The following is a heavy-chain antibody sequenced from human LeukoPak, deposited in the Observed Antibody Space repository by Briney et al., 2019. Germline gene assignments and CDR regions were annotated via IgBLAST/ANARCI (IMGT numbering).Heavy chain of an antibody. D-gene: IGHD5-18*01. Sequence: PSGTLSLTCAVSGGSISSSSYYWGWIRQPPGKGLEWIGSIYYSGSTYYNPSLKSRVTISVDTSKNQFSLKLNSVTAADTAVYYCARKAYSYGYALDSWGQGTLVTVSS. V-gene: IGHV4-39*01. CDR3: ARKAYSYGYALDS. CDR2: IYYSGST. J-gene: IGHJ4*02. CDR1: GGSISSSSYY.